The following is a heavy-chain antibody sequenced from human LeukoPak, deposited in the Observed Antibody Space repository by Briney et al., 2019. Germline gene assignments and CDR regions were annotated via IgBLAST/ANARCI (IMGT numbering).Heavy chain of an antibody. CDR3: ARDGDIVVVPAAIVNWFDP. V-gene: IGHV3-21*01. CDR1: GFTFRSYS. J-gene: IGHJ5*02. Sequence: GGSLRLSCAASGFTFRSYSMNWVRQAPGKGLGWVSSISSSSSYIYYADSVKGRFTISRDNAKNSLYLQMNSLRVEDTAVYYCARDGDIVVVPAAIVNWFDPWGQGTLVTVSS. D-gene: IGHD2-2*01. CDR2: ISSSSSYI.